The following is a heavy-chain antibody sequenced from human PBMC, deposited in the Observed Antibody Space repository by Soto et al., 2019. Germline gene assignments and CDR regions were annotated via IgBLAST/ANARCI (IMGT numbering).Heavy chain of an antibody. CDR3: AGYAYYYYGMDV. CDR1: GFTFSSYA. CDR2: ISGSGGST. V-gene: IGHV3-23*01. D-gene: IGHD5-18*01. J-gene: IGHJ6*02. Sequence: HPVGSLRLSCAASGFTFSSYAMSWVRQAPGKGLEWVSAISGSGGSTYYADSVKGRFTISRDNSKNTLYLQMNSLRAEDTAVYYCAGYAYYYYGMDVWGQGTTVTVSS.